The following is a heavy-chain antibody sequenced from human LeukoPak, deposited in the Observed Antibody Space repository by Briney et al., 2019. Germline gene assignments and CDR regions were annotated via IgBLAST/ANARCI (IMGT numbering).Heavy chain of an antibody. Sequence: ASVKVSCKASGYTFTGYYMHWVRQAPGQGLEWMGWINPNSGGTNYAQKFQGRVTMTRDTSISTAYMELNRLRSDDTAVYYCARDREYYDSSGLFDYWGQGTLVTVS. J-gene: IGHJ4*02. V-gene: IGHV1-2*02. CDR2: INPNSGGT. CDR1: GYTFTGYY. D-gene: IGHD3-22*01. CDR3: ARDREYYDSSGLFDY.